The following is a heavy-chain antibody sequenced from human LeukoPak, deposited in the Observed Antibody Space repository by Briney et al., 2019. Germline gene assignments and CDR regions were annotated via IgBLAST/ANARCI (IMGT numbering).Heavy chain of an antibody. Sequence: SETLSLTCTVSGGSISSSSYYWGWIRQPPGKGLEWVGTIYYSGSTNYNPSLKSRLTISVDTSKNQFSLRLSSVTAADSAVYYCVRQTGFSMIVVVFDYWSQGTLVTVSS. D-gene: IGHD3-22*01. V-gene: IGHV4-39*01. CDR1: GGSISSSSYY. J-gene: IGHJ4*02. CDR2: IYYSGST. CDR3: VRQTGFSMIVVVFDY.